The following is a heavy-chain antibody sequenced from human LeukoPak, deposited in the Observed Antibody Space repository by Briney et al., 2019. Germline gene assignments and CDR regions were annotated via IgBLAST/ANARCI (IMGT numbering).Heavy chain of an antibody. J-gene: IGHJ4*02. V-gene: IGHV3-7*04. CDR1: GFTFSSYW. CDR3: ARGVPDTVNHDLASPYYFDY. Sequence: GGSLRLSCAASGFTFSSYWMSWVRQAPGKGLEWVANIKQDGSEKYYVDSVKGRFTISRDNAKNSLYLQMNSLRAEDTAVYYCARGVPDTVNHDLASPYYFDYWGQGTLVTVSS. CDR2: IKQDGSEK. D-gene: IGHD5-18*01.